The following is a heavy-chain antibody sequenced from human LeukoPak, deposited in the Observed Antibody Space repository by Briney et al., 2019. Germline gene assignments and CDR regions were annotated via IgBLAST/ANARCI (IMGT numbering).Heavy chain of an antibody. J-gene: IGHJ5*02. CDR2: INSDGSST. CDR1: GFIFSPYA. CDR3: ARENVYYYGSGSQNWFDP. Sequence: GGSLKLSCATSGFIFSPYAMHWVRQAPGKGLVWVSRINSDGSSTSYADSVKGRFTISRDNAKNTLYLQMNSLRAEDTAVYYCARENVYYYGSGSQNWFDPWGQGTLVTVSS. D-gene: IGHD3-10*01. V-gene: IGHV3-74*01.